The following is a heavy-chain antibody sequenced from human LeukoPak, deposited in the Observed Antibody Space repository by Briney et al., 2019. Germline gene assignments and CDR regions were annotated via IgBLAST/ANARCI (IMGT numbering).Heavy chain of an antibody. CDR1: GGSINRNY. V-gene: IGHV4-4*07. D-gene: IGHD1-26*01. J-gene: IGHJ2*01. CDR3: ARVGGGNYSPRYFDL. CDR2: IYGSGST. Sequence: SETLSLTCTVSGGSINRNYWSWIRQPAGKGLEWIGRIYGSGSTNYNPSLKSRVTMSVDTSKNQFSLKLRFVTAADTAVYYCARVGGGNYSPRYFDLWGRGTLVTVSS.